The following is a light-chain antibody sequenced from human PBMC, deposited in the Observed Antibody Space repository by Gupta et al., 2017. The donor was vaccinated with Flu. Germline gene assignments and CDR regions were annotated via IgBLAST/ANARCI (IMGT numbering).Light chain of an antibody. Sequence: RVTIACSGSSSNIGSNTFNWYHQLTGTAPKLLIYIDNPRPSGVPDRFSGSTSGTSASLAISGLQAEEEADYYCATWDASMNAWVFGGGTKLTVL. J-gene: IGLJ3*02. CDR1: SSNIGSNT. V-gene: IGLV1-44*01. CDR3: ATWDASMNAWV. CDR2: IDN.